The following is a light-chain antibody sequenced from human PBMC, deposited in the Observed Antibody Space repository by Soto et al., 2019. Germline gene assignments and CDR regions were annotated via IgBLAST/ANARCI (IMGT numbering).Light chain of an antibody. CDR2: GAS. J-gene: IGKJ4*01. CDR3: QQYDSWPLT. V-gene: IGKV3-20*01. CDR1: QSVSTNS. Sequence: EIVLTQSPDTLSLSPGERATLSCRASQSVSTNSLAWYQQKPGQAPRLLIYGASTRPTGIPDRFSGSGSGTEFSLTISSLQSEDFAVYYCQQYDSWPLTFGGGTKVDIK.